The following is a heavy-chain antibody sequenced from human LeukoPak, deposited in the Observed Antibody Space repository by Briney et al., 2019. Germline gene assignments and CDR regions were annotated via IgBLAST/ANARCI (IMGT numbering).Heavy chain of an antibody. CDR2: IYSSGDI. J-gene: IGHJ5*02. CDR1: GASISSNY. CDR3: ARHVIYSGGYSWWFDP. V-gene: IGHV4-59*08. Sequence: PSETLSLTCTVSGASISSNYWSWIRQPPGKALEWIAFIYSSGDINYNPSLRSRASISLDTSKNLCSLRLTSVTAADTAVYYCARHVIYSGGYSWWFDPWGPGTLVTVSS. D-gene: IGHD1-26*01.